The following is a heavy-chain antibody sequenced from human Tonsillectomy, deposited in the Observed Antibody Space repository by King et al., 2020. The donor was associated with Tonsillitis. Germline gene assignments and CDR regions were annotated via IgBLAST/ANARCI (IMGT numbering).Heavy chain of an antibody. V-gene: IGHV3-23*04. Sequence: VQLVESGGGLVQPGGSLRLSCAASGFTFITYGMNWVRQAPGKGLEWVASIGGPGETTYYVDSVKGRFTISRDKLKNTLYLQMNSLRAEDTAVYYCTKALTPVRCGMDVWGQGTTVSVSS. CDR3: TKALTPVRCGMDV. CDR1: GFTFITYG. CDR2: IGGPGETT. D-gene: IGHD4-23*01. J-gene: IGHJ6*02.